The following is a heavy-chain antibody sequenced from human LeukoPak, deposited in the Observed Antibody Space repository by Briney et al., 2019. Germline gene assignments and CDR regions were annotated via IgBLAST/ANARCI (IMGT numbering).Heavy chain of an antibody. CDR3: ASIAAAGISVFDY. CDR1: GGSISSSSYY. Sequence: SETLSLTCTVSGGSISSSSYYWGWIRQPPGKGLEWIGSIYYSGSTYYNPSLKSRVTISVDTSKNQFSLKLSSVTAADTAVYYCASIAAAGISVFDYWGQGTLVTVSS. V-gene: IGHV4-39*07. D-gene: IGHD6-13*01. CDR2: IYYSGST. J-gene: IGHJ4*02.